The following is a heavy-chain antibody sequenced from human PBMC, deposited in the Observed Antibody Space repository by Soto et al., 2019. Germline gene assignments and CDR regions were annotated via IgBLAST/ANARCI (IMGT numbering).Heavy chain of an antibody. D-gene: IGHD3-9*01. Sequence: QVQLQESGPGLVKPSETLSLTCTVSGCSFTSSYWSWIRQPPGKGLEWIGYIYYSGSTNYNTSLKGRVPISVDKSKNQFSLNLSSVTAADTAVYFCARGLRYFDWWGQGTLVTVSS. CDR3: ARGLRYFDW. V-gene: IGHV4-59*01. CDR1: GCSFTSSY. J-gene: IGHJ4*02. CDR2: IYYSGST.